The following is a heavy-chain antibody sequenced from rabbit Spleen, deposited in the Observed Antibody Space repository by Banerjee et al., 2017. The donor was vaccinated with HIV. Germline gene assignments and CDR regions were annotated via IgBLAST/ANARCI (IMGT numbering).Heavy chain of an antibody. D-gene: IGHD6-1*01. CDR1: GFDFSRYG. CDR3: VRDQARMLDL. CDR2: IDPVFSST. J-gene: IGHJ4*01. V-gene: IGHV1S47*01. Sequence: QEQLVESGGGLVQPGGSLTLSCKASGFDFSRYGVSWVRQAPGKGLEWIGYIDPVFSSTHYASWVNGRFTISSHNAQNTLYLQLNSLTAADTATYFCVRDQARMLDLWGPGTLVTVS.